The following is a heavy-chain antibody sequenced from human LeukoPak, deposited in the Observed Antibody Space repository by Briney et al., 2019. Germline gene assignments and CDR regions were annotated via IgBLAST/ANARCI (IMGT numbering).Heavy chain of an antibody. D-gene: IGHD2-21*02. CDR3: AKNCDSPMGVPYAMDV. V-gene: IGHV3-23*01. CDR2: IGSGSAGTT. CDR1: GVTFGAYA. J-gene: IGHJ6*02. Sequence: PGGSLRLSCAASGVTFGAYAMRWVRQAPGKGLEWVSAIGSGSAGTTIYAESVKDRFTISRDDSKNTLYLQMSSLRGDDSAVDYCAKNCDSPMGVPYAMDVWGRGTTVTVSS.